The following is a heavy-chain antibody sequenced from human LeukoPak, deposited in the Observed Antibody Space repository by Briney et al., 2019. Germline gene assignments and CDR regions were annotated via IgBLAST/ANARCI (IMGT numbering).Heavy chain of an antibody. CDR2: ISSSGSTI. D-gene: IGHD1-26*01. CDR1: GFTFSSYE. V-gene: IGHV3-48*03. J-gene: IGHJ5*02. Sequence: EGSLRLSCAASGFTFSSYEMNWVRQAPGKGLEWVSYISSSGSTIYYADSVKGRFTISRDNAKNSLYLQMNSLRSEDTPVYYFAKASGSYFGWVDPLGQGTLVTVSS. CDR3: AKASGSYFGWVDP.